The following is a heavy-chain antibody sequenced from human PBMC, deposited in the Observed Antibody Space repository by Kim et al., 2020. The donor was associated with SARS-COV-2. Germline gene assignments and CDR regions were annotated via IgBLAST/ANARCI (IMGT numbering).Heavy chain of an antibody. J-gene: IGHJ6*02. CDR1: GYTFTGYY. D-gene: IGHD2-15*01. CDR2: INPNSGGT. Sequence: ASVKVSCKASGYTFTGYYMHWVRQAPGQGLEWMGWINPNSGGTNYAQKFQGRVTMTRDTSISTAYMELSRLRSDDTAVYYCAREVVVGPDIYYYYGMDVWGQGTTVTVSS. V-gene: IGHV1-2*02. CDR3: AREVVVGPDIYYYYGMDV.